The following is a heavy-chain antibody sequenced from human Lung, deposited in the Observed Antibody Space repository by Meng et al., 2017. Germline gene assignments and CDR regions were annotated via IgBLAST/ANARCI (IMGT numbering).Heavy chain of an antibody. CDR1: GYTFTSYY. CDR2: IDPSGGST. J-gene: IGHJ4*02. CDR3: TISDYGNFDY. V-gene: IGHV1-46*03. Sequence: QVQLVQPGAEVKKPGAPAKLSCQASGYTFTSYYMHWVRQAPGQGLEWMGIIDPSGGSTDYAQKFQGRVTVTGDTSTSTVYMDLSSLRSEDTAVYYCTISDYGNFDYWGQGTLVTVSS. D-gene: IGHD4-17*01.